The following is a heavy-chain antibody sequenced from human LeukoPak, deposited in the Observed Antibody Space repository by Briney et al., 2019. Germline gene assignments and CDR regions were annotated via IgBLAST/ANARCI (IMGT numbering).Heavy chain of an antibody. D-gene: IGHD4-17*01. Sequence: GGSLRLSCEASGFTVSSNYMSWVRQAPGKGLEWVSAISGSGGSTYYVDSVKGRFTISRDNSKNTLYLQMNSLRAEDTAVYYCAKDRYGDFNYYYYMDVWGKGTTVTVSS. V-gene: IGHV3-23*01. CDR1: GFTVSSNY. J-gene: IGHJ6*03. CDR3: AKDRYGDFNYYYYMDV. CDR2: ISGSGGST.